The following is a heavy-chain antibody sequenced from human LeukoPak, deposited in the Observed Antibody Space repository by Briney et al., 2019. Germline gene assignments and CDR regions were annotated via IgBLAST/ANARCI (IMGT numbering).Heavy chain of an antibody. CDR2: VYNSGNV. CDR1: DSSISGYY. CDR3: ARGDSHLHSSGYYYY. J-gene: IGHJ4*02. V-gene: IGHV4-59*01. D-gene: IGHD3-22*01. Sequence: SETLSLTCTVSDSSISGYYWTWIRQPPGKGLEWIGYVYNSGNVNYNPSLRSRVTISLDTSKDQFSLKLSSVTAADTAIYYCARGDSHLHSSGYYYYWGQGTLVTVSS.